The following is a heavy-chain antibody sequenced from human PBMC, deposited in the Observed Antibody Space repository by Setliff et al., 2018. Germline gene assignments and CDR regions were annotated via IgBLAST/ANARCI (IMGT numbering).Heavy chain of an antibody. D-gene: IGHD3-3*01. V-gene: IGHV4-34*01. CDR1: GGSFSGYY. CDR2: INHSGST. J-gene: IGHJ5*02. CDR3: ARGLVTIFGVVIMSPPWFDP. Sequence: SSETLSLTCAVYGGSFSGYYWSWIRQPPGKGLEWVGEINHSGSTKYNPSLKSRVTISVGTSKNQFSVKLSSATAADTAVYYCARGLVTIFGVVIMSPPWFDPWGQGTLVTVSS.